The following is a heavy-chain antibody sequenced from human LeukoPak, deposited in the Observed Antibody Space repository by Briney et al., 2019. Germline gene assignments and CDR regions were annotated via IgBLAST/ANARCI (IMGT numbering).Heavy chain of an antibody. V-gene: IGHV3-74*01. CDR2: VNSDGGST. J-gene: IGHJ4*02. CDR3: ARPLSGYSSSLGY. D-gene: IGHD6-6*01. CDR1: GFTFSSYW. Sequence: PEGSLRLSCAASGFTFSSYWMHWVRQAPGKGLVWVSRVNSDGGSTTYGDSVKGRFTISRDNAKNTLYLQMNSLRAEDTAVYYCARPLSGYSSSLGYWGQGTLVTVSS.